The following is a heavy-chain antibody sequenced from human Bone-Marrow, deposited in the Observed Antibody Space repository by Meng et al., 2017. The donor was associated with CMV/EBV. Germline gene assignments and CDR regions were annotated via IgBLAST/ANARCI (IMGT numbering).Heavy chain of an antibody. CDR3: ARDRSGSYYFDY. CDR2: IYSGGST. J-gene: IGHJ4*02. Sequence: GGSLRLSCAASGFTFSDYYMSWIRQAPGKGLEWVSVIYSGGSTYYADSVKGRFTISRDNSKNTLYLQMNSLRAEDTAVYYCARDRSGSYYFDYWGQGTLVTVSS. D-gene: IGHD1-26*01. V-gene: IGHV3-53*01. CDR1: GFTFSDYY.